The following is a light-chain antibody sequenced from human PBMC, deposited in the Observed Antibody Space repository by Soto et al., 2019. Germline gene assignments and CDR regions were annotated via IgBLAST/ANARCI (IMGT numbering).Light chain of an antibody. CDR2: GNS. V-gene: IGLV1-40*01. CDR1: SSNNGARYD. CDR3: QSYDSSLRGYV. J-gene: IGLJ1*01. Sequence: QSVLTQPPSVSGAPGQRVTISCTGSSSNNGARYDVHWYQQLPGTAPKLIIYGNSDRPSGVPDRFSGSKSGTSASLAITGLQAEDEADYYCQSYDSSLRGYVFGTGTKLTVL.